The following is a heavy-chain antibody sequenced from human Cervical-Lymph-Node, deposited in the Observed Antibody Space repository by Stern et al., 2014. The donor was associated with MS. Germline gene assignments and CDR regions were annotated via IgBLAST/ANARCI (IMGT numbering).Heavy chain of an antibody. CDR3: ARDSSDGLDS. J-gene: IGHJ4*02. CDR2: ISAYNGNT. V-gene: IGHV1-18*01. D-gene: IGHD6-19*01. Sequence: QVQLVQSEAEVRKPGASVKVSCKASGYTFITSGVAWVRQAPGQGLEWMGWISAYNGNTHYTQNFQGRITMTTDTSTSTAYMELRGLTSDDTALYYCARDSSDGLDSWGQGTLVTVSS. CDR1: GYTFITSG.